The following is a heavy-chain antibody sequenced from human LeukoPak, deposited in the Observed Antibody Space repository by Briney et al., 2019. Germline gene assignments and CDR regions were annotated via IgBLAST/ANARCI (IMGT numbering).Heavy chain of an antibody. V-gene: IGHV5-51*01. CDR2: IYPGDSDT. J-gene: IGHJ4*02. CDR1: GYSFSSYW. D-gene: IGHD3-22*01. Sequence: GGSLRISCAGSGYSFSSYWIRWVRQIPGKGLEWMGIIYPGDSDTRYSPSFQGQVTISADKSISTAYLQWSSLKASDTAMYYCALVRYYYDSSGYTPPHYWGQGTLVTVSS. CDR3: ALVRYYYDSSGYTPPHY.